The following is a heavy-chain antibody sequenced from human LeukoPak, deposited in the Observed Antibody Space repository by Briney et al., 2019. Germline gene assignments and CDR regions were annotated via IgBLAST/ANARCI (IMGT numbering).Heavy chain of an antibody. CDR2: ISAYNGNT. Sequence: ASVKVSCKASGYTFTSYGISWVRQAPGQGLEWMGWISAYNGNTNYAQKLQGRVTMTTDTSTSTAYMELRSLRSDDTAVYYCARKLLWFGENPYSDYWGQGTLVTVSS. CDR1: GYTFTSYG. D-gene: IGHD3-10*01. V-gene: IGHV1-18*01. CDR3: ARKLLWFGENPYSDY. J-gene: IGHJ4*02.